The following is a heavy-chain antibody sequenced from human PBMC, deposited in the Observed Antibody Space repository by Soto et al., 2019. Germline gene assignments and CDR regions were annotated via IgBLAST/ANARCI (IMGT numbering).Heavy chain of an antibody. Sequence: LRLSCAASGFTFSSYAMSCVRQAPGKGLEWVSAISGSGGSTYYADSVKGRSTISRDNSKNTLYLQMNSLRAEDTAVYYCAKEREYYDFWSGYSNWRNNYYYGMDVWGQGTTVTASS. CDR1: GFTFSSYA. CDR3: AKEREYYDFWSGYSNWRNNYYYGMDV. J-gene: IGHJ6*02. D-gene: IGHD3-3*01. V-gene: IGHV3-23*01. CDR2: ISGSGGST.